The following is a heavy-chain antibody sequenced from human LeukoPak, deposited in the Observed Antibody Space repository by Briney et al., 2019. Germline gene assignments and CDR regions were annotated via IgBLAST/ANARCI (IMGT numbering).Heavy chain of an antibody. CDR2: ISSSGSTI. V-gene: IGHV3-48*03. CDR1: GFTFSSYE. J-gene: IGHJ6*02. Sequence: GGSLRLSCAASGFTFSSYEMNWVRQAPGKGLEWVSYISSSGSTIYYADSVKGRFTISRDNDKNSLYLQMNSLRAEDTAVYYCARVDWNRFQMYYRMDVWGQGTTVTVSS. D-gene: IGHD1-1*01. CDR3: ARVDWNRFQMYYRMDV.